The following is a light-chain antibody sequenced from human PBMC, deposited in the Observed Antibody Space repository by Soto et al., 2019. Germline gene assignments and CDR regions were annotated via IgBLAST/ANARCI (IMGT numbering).Light chain of an antibody. V-gene: IGLV1-44*01. CDR2: SNN. J-gene: IGLJ1*01. CDR1: SSNIGSNT. Sequence: QSVLTQPPSASGTPGQRDTISCSGSSSNIGSNTVSWYQQVPGTAPKLLIYSNNQRPSGVPDRFSGSKSGTSASLATSGLQSEDEADYYCAAWDDSLNALVFGTGTKVTV. CDR3: AAWDDSLNALV.